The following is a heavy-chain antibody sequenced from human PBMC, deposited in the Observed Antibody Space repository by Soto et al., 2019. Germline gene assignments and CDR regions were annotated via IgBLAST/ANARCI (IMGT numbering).Heavy chain of an antibody. CDR2: ISYDGSNK. D-gene: IGHD6-13*01. CDR3: ARSIIAAAGPTDAFDI. V-gene: IGHV3-30*03. CDR1: GFTFSSYG. J-gene: IGHJ3*02. Sequence: GGSLRLSCAASGFTFSSYGMHWVRQAPGKGLEWVAVISYDGSNKYYADSVKGRFTISRDNSKNTLYLQMNSLRAEDTAVYYCARSIIAAAGPTDAFDIWGQGTMVTVSS.